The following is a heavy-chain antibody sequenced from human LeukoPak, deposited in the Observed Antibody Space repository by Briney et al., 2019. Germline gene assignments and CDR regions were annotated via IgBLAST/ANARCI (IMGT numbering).Heavy chain of an antibody. CDR1: SGSISSYY. CDR2: IYYSGST. CDR3: ARHNSGTYYVKY. D-gene: IGHD1-26*01. V-gene: IGHV4-59*08. J-gene: IGHJ4*02. Sequence: SETLSLTCSVSSGSISSYYWSWIRQPPGKGLEWIGYIYYSGSTNYNPSLKSRVTISVDTSKNQFSLKLSSVTAADTAVYYCARHNSGTYYVKYWGQGTLVTVSS.